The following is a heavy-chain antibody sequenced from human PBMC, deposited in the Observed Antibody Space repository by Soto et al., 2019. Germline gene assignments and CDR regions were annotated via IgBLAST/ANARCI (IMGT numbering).Heavy chain of an antibody. Sequence: SETLSLTCTVSGVSITSGDYYWSWIRQSPGKGLEWIGYVYYSETAQYNPTLKSRTVISIDRSKNQLSLKMTSVTAADTAVYYCARDDLEYGGNTLSTWGQGTLVTVSS. J-gene: IGHJ1*01. CDR1: GVSITSGDYY. CDR2: VYYSETA. D-gene: IGHD2-15*01. CDR3: ARDDLEYGGNTLST. V-gene: IGHV4-30-4*01.